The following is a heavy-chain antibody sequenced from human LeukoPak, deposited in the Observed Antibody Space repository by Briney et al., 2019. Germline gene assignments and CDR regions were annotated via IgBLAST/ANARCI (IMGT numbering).Heavy chain of an antibody. Sequence: GGSLRLSCAASGFTFSSYGMSWVRQAPGKGLEWVSAINGSGGSTYYADSVKGRFTISRDNSKNTLYQQMNSLRAEDTAVYYCAKMVYCSSTSCYAWYSGWFDPWGQGTLVTVSS. CDR1: GFTFSSYG. CDR3: AKMVYCSSTSCYAWYSGWFDP. D-gene: IGHD2-2*01. V-gene: IGHV3-23*01. J-gene: IGHJ5*02. CDR2: INGSGGST.